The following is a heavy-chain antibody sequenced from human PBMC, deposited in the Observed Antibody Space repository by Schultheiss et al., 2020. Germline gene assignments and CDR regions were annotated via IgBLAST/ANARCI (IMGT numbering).Heavy chain of an antibody. D-gene: IGHD5-24*01. CDR1: GGTFSSYA. CDR3: ATTIAGKRDLDYYYYYGMDV. V-gene: IGHV1-69*13. J-gene: IGHJ6*04. CDR2: IIPIFGTA. Sequence: SVKVSCKASGGTFSSYAISWVRQAPGQGLEWMGGIIPIFGTANYAQKFQGRVTITADESTSTAYMELSSLRSEDTAVYYCATTIAGKRDLDYYYYYGMDVWGKGTTVTVSS.